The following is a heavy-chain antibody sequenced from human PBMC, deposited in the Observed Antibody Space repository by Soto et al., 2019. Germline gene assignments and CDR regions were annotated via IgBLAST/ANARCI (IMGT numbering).Heavy chain of an antibody. V-gene: IGHV3-9*01. D-gene: IGHD3-10*01. CDR3: AKDLGSGKPYYYYAMDV. Sequence: EVQLVESGGRLVQPGRSLRLSCVGTGLNFDDFAMHWVRQAPGKGLEWVSGITWNSRVLAYADSVKGRFTISRDNARNSLYLQMDSLRDEDTALYYCAKDLGSGKPYYYYAMDVWGQGTTVTVSS. CDR2: ITWNSRVL. CDR1: GLNFDDFA. J-gene: IGHJ6*02.